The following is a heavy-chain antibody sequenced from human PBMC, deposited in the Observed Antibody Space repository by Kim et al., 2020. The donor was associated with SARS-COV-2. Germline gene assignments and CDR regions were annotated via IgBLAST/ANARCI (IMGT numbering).Heavy chain of an antibody. V-gene: IGHV4-39*01. CDR1: GGSISSSSYY. J-gene: IGHJ6*02. CDR2: IYYSGST. Sequence: SETLSLTCTVSGGSISSSSYYWGWIRQPPGKGLEWIGSIYYSGSTYYNPSLKSRVTISVDTSKNQFSLKLSSVTAADTAVYYCAGPTTVTPKVIDDYYGMDVWGQGTTVTVS. CDR3: AGPTTVTPKVIDDYYGMDV. D-gene: IGHD4-17*01.